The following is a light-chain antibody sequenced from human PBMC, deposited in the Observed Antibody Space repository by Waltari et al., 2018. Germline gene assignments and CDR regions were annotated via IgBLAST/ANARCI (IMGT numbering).Light chain of an antibody. CDR1: SSDVGSYTY. V-gene: IGLV2-14*03. CDR2: HFS. Sequence: QSALTQPASVSGSPGQSLIISCPGTSSDVGSYTYVSWYQQYPGSAPKVMIFHFSNRPPGVSDRFSGSKSANTASLTISGLQAEDEADYYCSSYTSSHTYVFGTGTKVTVL. CDR3: SSYTSSHTYV. J-gene: IGLJ1*01.